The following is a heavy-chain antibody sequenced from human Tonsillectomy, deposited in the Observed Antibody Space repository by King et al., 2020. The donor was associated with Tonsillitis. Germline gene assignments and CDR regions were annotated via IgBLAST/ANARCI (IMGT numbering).Heavy chain of an antibody. D-gene: IGHD3-3*01. Sequence: VQLQQWGAGLLKPSETLSLTCAVYGGSFSGYYWTWIRQPPGKGLEWIGEINHGGSTNYNPSLKSRVTISVETSKNQFSLKLSSVTAADTAVYYCARGKYDVWSGYADYFDYWGQGILVTVSS. CDR1: GGSFSGYY. CDR3: ARGKYDVWSGYADYFDY. J-gene: IGHJ4*02. V-gene: IGHV4-34*01. CDR2: INHGGST.